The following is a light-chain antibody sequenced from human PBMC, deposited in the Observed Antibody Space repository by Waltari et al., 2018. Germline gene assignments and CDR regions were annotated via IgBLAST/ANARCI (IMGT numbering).Light chain of an antibody. V-gene: IGLV2-14*01. CDR1: DSDVGAYDF. CDR2: EVS. J-gene: IGLJ1*01. Sequence: QSALTQPASVSGSPGQSITISCSGTDSDVGAYDFVSWNQQHPGKAPHLLIYEVSKPPTGISNRVSASTSGNTASLSISGLQAADEADYYCSSYTTSSAPGVFGTETRVTVL. CDR3: SSYTTSSAPGV.